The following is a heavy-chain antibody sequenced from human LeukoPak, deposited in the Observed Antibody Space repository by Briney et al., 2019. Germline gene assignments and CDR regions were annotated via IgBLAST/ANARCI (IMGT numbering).Heavy chain of an antibody. J-gene: IGHJ5*02. Sequence: ASVKASCKASGYTFTGYGISWVRQAPGQGLEWMGWISAYNGNTNYAQKLQGRVTMTTDTSTSTAYMELRSLRSDDTAVYYCAREFHVPYYDILTGYYNYWFDPWGQGTLVTVSS. CDR2: ISAYNGNT. CDR3: AREFHVPYYDILTGYYNYWFDP. V-gene: IGHV1-18*01. D-gene: IGHD3-9*01. CDR1: GYTFTGYG.